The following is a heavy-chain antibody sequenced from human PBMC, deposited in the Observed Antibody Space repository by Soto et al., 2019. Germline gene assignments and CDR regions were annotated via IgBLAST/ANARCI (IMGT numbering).Heavy chain of an antibody. CDR2: IWYDGSNQ. J-gene: IGHJ4*02. D-gene: IGHD3-10*01. Sequence: QTGGSLRLSCAPSGFTFSTYGMHWVRQAPGKRLEWVAVIWYDGSNQYYADSVKGRFTISRDNSKNMLYLQMNSLRAEDTAVYYCARDLGAFNYGSAYFDYWGQGTPVTVSS. CDR1: GFTFSTYG. CDR3: ARDLGAFNYGSAYFDY. V-gene: IGHV3-33*01.